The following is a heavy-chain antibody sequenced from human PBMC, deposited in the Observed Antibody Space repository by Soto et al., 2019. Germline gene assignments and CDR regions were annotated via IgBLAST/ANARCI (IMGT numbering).Heavy chain of an antibody. CDR1: GFTFSSYD. V-gene: IGHV3-13*01. CDR2: IGTAGDT. CDR3: AGDPSGWGLDC. Sequence: EVQLVQSGGGLVQPGGSLRLSCAASGFTFSSYDMHWVCQAAGKGLEWVSAIGTAGDTHYSGSVKGRFTISRENAKSSLYLQMNSLRAEDTAVYYCAGDPSGWGLDCWGQGTLVTVSS. D-gene: IGHD6-19*01. J-gene: IGHJ4*02.